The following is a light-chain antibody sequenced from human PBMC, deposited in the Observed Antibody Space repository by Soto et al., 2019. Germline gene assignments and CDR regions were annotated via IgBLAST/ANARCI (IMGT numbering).Light chain of an antibody. V-gene: IGLV4-69*01. Sequence: QLVLTQSPSASASLGASVKLTCTLSSGHSNYAIAWHQQQPEKGPRYLMKLNSDGSHSKGDGIPDRFSGSSSGADRYLTISSLQSDDEADYYCQTWGTGIVVFGGGTKLTVL. J-gene: IGLJ2*01. CDR3: QTWGTGIVV. CDR1: SGHSNYA. CDR2: LNSDGSH.